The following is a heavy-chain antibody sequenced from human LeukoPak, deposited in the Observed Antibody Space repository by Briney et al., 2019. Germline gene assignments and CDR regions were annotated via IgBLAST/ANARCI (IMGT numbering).Heavy chain of an antibody. CDR3: ARRGYSYGYGFDY. Sequence: KPSETLSLTCTVSGYSISGGYYWGWIRQPPGKGLEWIGSIYHSGSTYYNPSLKSRVTISVDTSKNQFSLKLSSVTAADTAVYYCARRGYSYGYGFDYWGQGTLVTVSS. CDR1: GYSISGGYY. J-gene: IGHJ4*02. V-gene: IGHV4-38-2*02. D-gene: IGHD5-18*01. CDR2: IYHSGST.